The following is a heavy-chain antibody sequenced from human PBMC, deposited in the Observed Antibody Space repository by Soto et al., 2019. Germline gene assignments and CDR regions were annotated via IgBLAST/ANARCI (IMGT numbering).Heavy chain of an antibody. D-gene: IGHD3-22*01. CDR2: INAGNGNT. J-gene: IGHJ3*02. CDR1: GYTFTSYA. Sequence: GAAVKVSCKASGYTFTSYAMHWVRQAPGQRLEWMGWINAGNGNTKYSQKSQGRVTITRDTSASTAYMELSSLRSEDTAVYYCAREGYGAYDSSGYYPHDAFDIWGQGTMVTVSS. CDR3: AREGYGAYDSSGYYPHDAFDI. V-gene: IGHV1-3*01.